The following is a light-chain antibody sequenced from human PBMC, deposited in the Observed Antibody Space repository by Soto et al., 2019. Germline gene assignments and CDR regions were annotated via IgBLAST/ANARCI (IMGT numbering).Light chain of an antibody. Sequence: AARTQAASVSGSPGQSISISCIGTSSDVGAFNYVSWYQHHPGKAPQLIIYDVTSRPSGVSNRFSASKSGNTASLTISGLHSEYETDHYCTSYTTCNTKVFVTATKSPT. J-gene: IGLJ1*01. V-gene: IGLV2-14*03. CDR3: TSYTTCNTKV. CDR2: DVT. CDR1: SSDVGAFNY.